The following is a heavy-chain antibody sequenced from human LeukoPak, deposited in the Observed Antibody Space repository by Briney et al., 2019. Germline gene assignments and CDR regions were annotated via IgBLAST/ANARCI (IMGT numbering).Heavy chain of an antibody. V-gene: IGHV1-2*02. CDR3: APSRFPYCFDY. CDR1: GYTFTGYY. J-gene: IGHJ4*02. CDR2: IHPNSGGT. Sequence: ASVKVSCKASGYTFTGYYMHWLRQAPGQGLEWMGWIHPNSGGTDYAQKFQGRVTMTRDTSVSTAYMELSRLTSDDTAVYYCAPSRFPYCFDYWGQGTLVTVSS. D-gene: IGHD2-15*01.